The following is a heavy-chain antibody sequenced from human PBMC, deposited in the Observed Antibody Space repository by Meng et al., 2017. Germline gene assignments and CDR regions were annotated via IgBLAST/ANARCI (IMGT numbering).Heavy chain of an antibody. CDR2: INNHTGNP. D-gene: IGHD5-18*01. CDR3: AREPYGYFTDY. CDR1: GYTFTSYA. Sequence: QVGLVKSGSELKKPGASVKVSCKTSGYTFTSYATNWVRQATGQRHEWMGWINNHTGNPTYAQGFTGRFVFSLDTSVSTAYLQISSLKAEDTAVYYCAREPYGYFTDYRGQGTLVTVSS. V-gene: IGHV7-4-1*02. J-gene: IGHJ4*02.